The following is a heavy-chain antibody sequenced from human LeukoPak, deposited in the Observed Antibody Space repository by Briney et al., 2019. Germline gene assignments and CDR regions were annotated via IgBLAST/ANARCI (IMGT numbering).Heavy chain of an antibody. CDR1: GGPFSGYY. CDR2: MYATGTT. J-gene: IGHJ4*02. CDR3: AKVAKYYYGPETYFFFEN. D-gene: IGHD3-10*01. Sequence: PSETLSLTCAVYGGPFSGYYWSWIRQPAGKGLEWIGHMYATGTTNYNPSLKSRVSMSIDTSKNQISLNLRSVTAADTAVYYCAKVAKYYYGPETYFFFENWGQGTLVTVSS. V-gene: IGHV4-59*10.